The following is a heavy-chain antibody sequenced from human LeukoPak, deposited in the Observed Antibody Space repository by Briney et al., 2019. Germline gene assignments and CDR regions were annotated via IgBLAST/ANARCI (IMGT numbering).Heavy chain of an antibody. CDR2: ISGSGGST. Sequence: NPGGSLRLSCAASGFTFSSYAMSWVRQAPGKGLEWVSAISGSGGSTYYADSVKGRFTISRDNSKNTLYLQMNSLRAEDTAVYYCAKDPLFGYDSYYYYGMDVWGQGTTVTVSS. D-gene: IGHD5-12*01. V-gene: IGHV3-23*01. J-gene: IGHJ6*02. CDR3: AKDPLFGYDSYYYYGMDV. CDR1: GFTFSSYA.